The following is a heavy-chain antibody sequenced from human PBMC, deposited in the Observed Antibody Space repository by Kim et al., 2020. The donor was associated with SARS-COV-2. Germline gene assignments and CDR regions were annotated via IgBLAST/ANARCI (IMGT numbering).Heavy chain of an antibody. CDR2: ISSSSSTI. J-gene: IGHJ3*02. Sequence: GGSLRLSCAASGFTFSSYSMNWVRQAPGKGLEWVSYISSSSSTIYYADSVKGQFTISRDNAKNSLYLQMNSLRDEDTAVYYCARDTNYDFWSGYSAAFDIWGQGTMVTVSS. CDR1: GFTFSSYS. CDR3: ARDTNYDFWSGYSAAFDI. D-gene: IGHD3-3*01. V-gene: IGHV3-48*02.